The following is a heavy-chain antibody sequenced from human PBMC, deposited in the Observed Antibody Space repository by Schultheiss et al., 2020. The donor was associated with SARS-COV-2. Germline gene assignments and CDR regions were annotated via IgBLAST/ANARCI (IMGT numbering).Heavy chain of an antibody. CDR2: ISYDGTIT. V-gene: IGHV3-30*03. J-gene: IGHJ4*02. CDR1: GFTFSRFG. CDR3: ARELHSSSWYFDY. D-gene: IGHD6-13*01. Sequence: GESLKISCAASGFTFSRFGMHWVRQAPGKGLEWMATISYDGTITYYADSVKGRFTMSRDNSRNTLYLQMHILRPEDTAVYYCARELHSSSWYFDYWGQGTLVTVSS.